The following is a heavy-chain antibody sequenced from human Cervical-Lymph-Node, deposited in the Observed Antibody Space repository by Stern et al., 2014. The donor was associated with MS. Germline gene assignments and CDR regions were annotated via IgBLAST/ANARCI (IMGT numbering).Heavy chain of an antibody. CDR1: GNTLAELS. V-gene: IGHV1-24*01. CDR3: ASHRNDHDAFDI. D-gene: IGHD1-1*01. Sequence: VQLVESGAEVKKPGASVKVSCEASGNTLAELSIHWVRQAPGKGLEWMGVVNFEYYDTIYAQVSQGMVTMTEYTSTDTAYLDVSSMRSEDTAMYYCASHRNDHDAFDIWGQGTMVTVSS. CDR2: VNFEYYDT. J-gene: IGHJ3*02.